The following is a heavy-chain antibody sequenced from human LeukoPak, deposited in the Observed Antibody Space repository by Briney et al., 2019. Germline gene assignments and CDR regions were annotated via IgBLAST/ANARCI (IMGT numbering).Heavy chain of an antibody. J-gene: IGHJ4*02. V-gene: IGHV3-53*01. D-gene: IGHD6-19*01. CDR1: GFTFSSFA. CDR3: ARDLYSSGHFDY. CDR2: IYSGGST. Sequence: GGSLRLSCAASGFTFSSFAMSRVRQAPGKGLEWVSVIYSGGSTYYTDSVKGRFTISRDNSKNTLYLQMNSLRAEDTAVYYCARDLYSSGHFDYWGQGTLVTVSS.